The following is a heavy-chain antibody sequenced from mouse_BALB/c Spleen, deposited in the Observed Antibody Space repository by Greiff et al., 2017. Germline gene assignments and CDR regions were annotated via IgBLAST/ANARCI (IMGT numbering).Heavy chain of an antibody. J-gene: IGHJ3*01. V-gene: IGHV3-2*02. CDR3: ARGAEAWFAY. CDR2: ISYSGST. CDR1: GYSITSDYA. Sequence: VQLKESGPGLVKPSQSLSLTCTVTGYSITSDYAWNWIRQFPGNKLEWMGYISYSGSTSYNPSLKSRISITRDTSKNQFFLQLNSVTTEDTATYYCARGAEAWFAYWGQGTLVTVSA.